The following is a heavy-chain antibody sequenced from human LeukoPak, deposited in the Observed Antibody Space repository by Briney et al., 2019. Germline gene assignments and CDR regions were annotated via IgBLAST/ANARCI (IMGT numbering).Heavy chain of an antibody. CDR1: GFTFSSYG. CDR2: IRYDGSNK. Sequence: GGSLRLSCAASGFTFSSYGMHWVRQAPGKGLEWVAFIRYDGSNKYYADSVKGRFTISRDNSKNTLYLQMNSLRAEDTAVYYCAKDRKGRYRSCWSPTTPFDHWGQDTLVPVPS. V-gene: IGHV3-30*02. CDR3: AKDRKGRYRSCWSPTTPFDH. J-gene: IGHJ4*02. D-gene: IGHD6-13*01.